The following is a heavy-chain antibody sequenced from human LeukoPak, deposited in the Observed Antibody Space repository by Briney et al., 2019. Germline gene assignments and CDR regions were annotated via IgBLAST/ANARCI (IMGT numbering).Heavy chain of an antibody. D-gene: IGHD3-3*01. CDR1: GFAFSTHN. CDR2: IGSDSSYI. J-gene: IGHJ6*02. CDR3: ARDGVSYYDFWSGYHGMDV. Sequence: GGSLRLSCVASGFAFSTHNMNWVRQAPGKGLEWVSSIGSDSSYIYCADSLKGRFTISRDNAKNSLYLQMNNLRAEDTAVYYCARDGVSYYDFWSGYHGMDVWGQGTTVTVSS. V-gene: IGHV3-21*01.